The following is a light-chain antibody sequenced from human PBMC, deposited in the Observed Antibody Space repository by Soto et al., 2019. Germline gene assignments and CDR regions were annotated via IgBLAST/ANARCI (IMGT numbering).Light chain of an antibody. CDR2: DVS. CDR3: CSYAGRYTVL. CDR1: TSNIGTYDY. V-gene: IGLV2-11*01. Sequence: QSALTQPRSVSGSPGQSVTISCTGTTSNIGTYDYVSWYQQHPGKVPKLMIYDVSQRPSGVPDRFSGSESGNTASLTISGLQTEDEADYYCCSYAGRYTVLFGGGTKVTVL. J-gene: IGLJ2*01.